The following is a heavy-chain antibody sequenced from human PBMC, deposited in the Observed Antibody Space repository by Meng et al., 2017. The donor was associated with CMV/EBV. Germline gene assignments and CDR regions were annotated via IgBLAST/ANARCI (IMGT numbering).Heavy chain of an antibody. V-gene: IGHV1-18*01. CDR2: ISAYNGNT. Sequence: ASVKVSCKASGYTFTSYGISWVRQAPGQGLEWMGWISAYNGNTNYAQKLQGRVTMTTDTSTSTAYMELRSLRSDDTAVYYCAREYCSSTSCYTRYYYGMDVWGQGTTVTVSS. J-gene: IGHJ6*02. D-gene: IGHD2-2*02. CDR3: AREYCSSTSCYTRYYYGMDV. CDR1: GYTFTSYG.